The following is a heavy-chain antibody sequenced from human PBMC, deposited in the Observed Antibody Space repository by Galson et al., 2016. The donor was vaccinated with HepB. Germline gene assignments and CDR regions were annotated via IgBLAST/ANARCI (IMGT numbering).Heavy chain of an antibody. D-gene: IGHD2-15*01. J-gene: IGHJ6*02. CDR1: GGSISSGGYY. CDR3: ARYCSGGSGYFPDGMDV. Sequence: TLSLTCTVSGGSISSGGYYWSWIRQHPGKGLEWIGYIYYSGNTYYNPSPKSRVTISVDTSKNQFSLKLSSVTAADTAVYYCARYCSGGSGYFPDGMDVWGQGTTVTVSS. V-gene: IGHV4-31*03. CDR2: IYYSGNT.